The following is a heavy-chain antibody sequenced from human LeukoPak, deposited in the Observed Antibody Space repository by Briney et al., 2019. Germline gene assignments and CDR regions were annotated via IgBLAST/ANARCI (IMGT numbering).Heavy chain of an antibody. V-gene: IGHV1-8*03. CDR2: MNPYSGNT. J-gene: IGHJ6*03. CDR3: ARSPTALHYSSSWYFSWYYYYMDV. CDR1: GYTFTSYD. Sequence: ASVTVSCRASGYTFTSYDINWVRQATGQGLEWMGYMNPYSGNTGYAQNFQGRVTLTRNTSISTAYMELSSLRSEDTAVYYCARSPTALHYSSSWYFSWYYYYMDVWGKGTTVTVSS. D-gene: IGHD6-13*01.